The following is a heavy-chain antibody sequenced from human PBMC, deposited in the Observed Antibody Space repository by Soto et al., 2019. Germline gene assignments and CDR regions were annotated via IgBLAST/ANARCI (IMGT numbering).Heavy chain of an antibody. CDR3: ARGKRVPAATVNWFDP. D-gene: IGHD2-2*01. V-gene: IGHV3-21*01. Sequence: PGGSLRLSCAASGFTFSSYSMNWVRQAPGKGLEWVSSISSSSSYIYYADSVKGRFTISRDNAKNSLYLQMNSLRAEDTAVYYCARGKRVPAATVNWFDPWGQGTQVTVSS. J-gene: IGHJ5*02. CDR2: ISSSSSYI. CDR1: GFTFSSYS.